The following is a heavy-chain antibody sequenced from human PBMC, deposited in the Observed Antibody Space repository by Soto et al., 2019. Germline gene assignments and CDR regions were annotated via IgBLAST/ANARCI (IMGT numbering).Heavy chain of an antibody. V-gene: IGHV3-23*01. CDR1: GFIFSNHD. J-gene: IGHJ4*02. D-gene: IGHD1-26*01. Sequence: EVQLLESGGGLVQPGESLRLSCAATGFIFSNHDMHWVRQVPGEGLEGVAGFGGDLITPFYPDSVKGRFTISRDNSNSTLYLQMKSLRVEDTAIYYCVKEGRVGVEGFDFWGQGALVTVSS. CDR2: FGGDLITP. CDR3: VKEGRVGVEGFDF.